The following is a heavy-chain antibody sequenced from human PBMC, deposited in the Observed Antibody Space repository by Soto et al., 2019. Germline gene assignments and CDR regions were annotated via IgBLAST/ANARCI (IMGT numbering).Heavy chain of an antibody. CDR2: INHSGST. CDR1: GGSFSGYY. J-gene: IGHJ4*02. CDR3: ARKTNMVRGGRLAY. V-gene: IGHV4-34*01. Sequence: SETLSLTCAVYGGSFSGYYWSWIRQPPGKGLEWIGEINHSGSTNYNPSLKSRVTISVDTSKNQFSLKLSSVTAADTAVYYCARKTNMVRGGRLAYWGLGTLVTVSS. D-gene: IGHD3-10*01.